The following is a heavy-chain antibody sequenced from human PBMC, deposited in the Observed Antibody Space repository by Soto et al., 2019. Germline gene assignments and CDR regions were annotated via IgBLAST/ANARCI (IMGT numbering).Heavy chain of an antibody. CDR2: IYYSGST. J-gene: IGHJ6*02. D-gene: IGHD3-10*01. V-gene: IGHV4-59*01. CDR1: GGSISSYY. CDR3: ARSPNYYYYGFDV. Sequence: PSETLSLTCTVSGGSISSYYWSWIRQSPGKRLEWIAYIYYSGSTNYNPSLKSRATISVDTSKSQVSLTLTSMTAADAALYYCARSPNYYYYGFDVWGQGTAVTVSS.